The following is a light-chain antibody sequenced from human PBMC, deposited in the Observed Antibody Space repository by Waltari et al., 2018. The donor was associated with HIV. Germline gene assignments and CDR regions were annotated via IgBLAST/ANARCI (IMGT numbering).Light chain of an antibody. CDR1: QHIATN. V-gene: IGKV1-33*01. CDR3: LQYDDLPLT. CDR2: DVS. J-gene: IGKJ4*01. Sequence: DIQMTQPPSSPSASVGDRVTITCQASQHIATNLNWFQQKPGKAPKLLIYDVSKLETGVPSRFTGGGSGATFTFTITSLRPEDIATYYCLQYDDLPLTFGGGTKVELK.